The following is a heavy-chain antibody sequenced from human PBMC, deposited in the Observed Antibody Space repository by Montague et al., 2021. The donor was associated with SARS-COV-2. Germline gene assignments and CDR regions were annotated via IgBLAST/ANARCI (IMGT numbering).Heavy chain of an antibody. CDR2: IYYSGST. Sequence: SETLSLTCTVSGGSISSSSYYWGWIRQPPGKGLEWIGSIYYSGSTYYNPSVKSRVTISVDTSKNQFSLKLSSVTAADTAVYYCARQGMAGITIFGVVLPNYGMDVWGQGTTVTVSS. D-gene: IGHD3-3*01. J-gene: IGHJ6*02. CDR1: GGSISSSSYY. V-gene: IGHV4-39*01. CDR3: ARQGMAGITIFGVVLPNYGMDV.